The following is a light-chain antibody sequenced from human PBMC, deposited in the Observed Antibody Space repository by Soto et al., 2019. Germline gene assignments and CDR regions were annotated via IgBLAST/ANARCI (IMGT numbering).Light chain of an antibody. CDR2: GAS. CDR3: QQYNNLPQA. CDR1: QSVSSN. V-gene: IGKV3-15*01. Sequence: EIVMTQSPATLSVSPGERATLSCRASQSVSSNLAWYQQKPGQAPRLVIYGASTRAAGLPLRFSGSGSGTDFTLTISSLQSEDFAVYYCQQYNNLPQAFGQGTKVEIK. J-gene: IGKJ1*01.